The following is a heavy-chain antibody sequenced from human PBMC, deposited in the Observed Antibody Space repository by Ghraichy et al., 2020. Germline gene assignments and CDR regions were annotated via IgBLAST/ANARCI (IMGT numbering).Heavy chain of an antibody. CDR2: ISSSSSTI. CDR1: GFTFSSYS. D-gene: IGHD6-13*01. J-gene: IGHJ4*02. CDR3: AREYSSSWYSLDF. Sequence: GGSLRLSCAASGFTFSSYSMNWVRQAPGKGLEWLSYISSSSSTIYYADSVKGRFTISRDNAKKSLSLQLNSLRDEDTALYYCAREYSSSWYSLDFRGQGTLVNVSS. V-gene: IGHV3-48*02.